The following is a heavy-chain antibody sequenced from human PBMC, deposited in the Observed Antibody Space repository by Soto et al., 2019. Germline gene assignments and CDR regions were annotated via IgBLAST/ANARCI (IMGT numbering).Heavy chain of an antibody. Sequence: GGSLRLSCVASGFTFRSFTMNWVRQAPGKGLEWVSTISSNSAYIYYTDALRGRFTISRDNAKNSLHLQMNSLRAEDTAVYYCTRDASRDSSARGWFDPWGPGTLVTVSS. J-gene: IGHJ5*02. D-gene: IGHD6-13*01. CDR3: TRDASRDSSARGWFDP. CDR2: ISSNSAYI. V-gene: IGHV3-21*01. CDR1: GFTFRSFT.